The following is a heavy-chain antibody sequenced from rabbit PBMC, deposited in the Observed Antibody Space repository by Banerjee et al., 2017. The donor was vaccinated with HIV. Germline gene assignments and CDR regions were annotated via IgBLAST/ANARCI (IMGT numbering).Heavy chain of an antibody. CDR3: ARDLAGVIGWNFNW. CDR1: GLDFSSSYW. J-gene: IGHJ4*01. V-gene: IGHV1S45*01. CDR2: IDTGSSGYT. D-gene: IGHD4-1*01. Sequence: LEESGGGLVQPEGSLILTCKASGLDFSSSYWICWVRQAPGKGLEWIACIDTGSSGYTWYASWAKGRFTISKTSSTTVTLQMTSLTAADTASYFCARDLAGVIGWNFNWWGPGTLVTVS.